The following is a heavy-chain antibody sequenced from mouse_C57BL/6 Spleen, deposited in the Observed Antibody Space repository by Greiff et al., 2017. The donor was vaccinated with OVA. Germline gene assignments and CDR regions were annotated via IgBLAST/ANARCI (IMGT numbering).Heavy chain of an antibody. CDR3: AREEIITTVLDD. CDR2: ISSGSSTI. J-gene: IGHJ2*01. CDR1: GFTFSDYG. V-gene: IGHV5-17*01. D-gene: IGHD1-1*01. Sequence: VQLKESGGGLVKPGGSLKLSCAASGFTFSDYGMHWVRQAPEKGLAWVAYISSGSSTIYYADTVKGRFTISRDNAKNTLFLQMTSLRSEDTAMYYCAREEIITTVLDDWGQGTTLTVSS.